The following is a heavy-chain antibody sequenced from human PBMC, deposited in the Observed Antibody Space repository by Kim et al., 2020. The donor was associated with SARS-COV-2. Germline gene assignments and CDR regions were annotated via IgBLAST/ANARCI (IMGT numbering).Heavy chain of an antibody. D-gene: IGHD3-10*01. CDR2: ISYDGSNK. Sequence: GGSLRLSCAASGFTFSSYGMHWVRQAPGKGLEWVAVISYDGSNKYYADSVKGRFTISRDNSKNTLYLQMNSLRAEDTAVYYCAYNSYGSGRRPPFDYWGQGTLVTVSS. J-gene: IGHJ4*02. CDR3: AYNSYGSGRRPPFDY. V-gene: IGHV3-30*03. CDR1: GFTFSSYG.